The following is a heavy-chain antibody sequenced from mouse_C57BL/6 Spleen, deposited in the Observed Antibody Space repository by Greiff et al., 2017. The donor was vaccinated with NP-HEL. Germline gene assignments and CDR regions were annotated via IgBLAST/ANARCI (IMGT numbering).Heavy chain of an antibody. Sequence: VQLQQSGAELVKPGASVKMSCKASGYTFTSYWITWVKQRPGQGLEWIGDIYPGSGSTNYNEKFKSKATLTVDTSSSTAYMQLSSLTSEDSAVYYCARAYYRNPYYFDYWGQGTTLTVSS. J-gene: IGHJ2*01. CDR3: ARAYYRNPYYFDY. CDR1: GYTFTSYW. V-gene: IGHV1-55*01. D-gene: IGHD2-10*01. CDR2: IYPGSGST.